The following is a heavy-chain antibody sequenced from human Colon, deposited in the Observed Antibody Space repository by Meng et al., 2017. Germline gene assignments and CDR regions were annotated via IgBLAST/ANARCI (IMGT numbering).Heavy chain of an antibody. J-gene: IGHJ4*02. CDR3: ARDLHSGSYTDY. CDR2: INWNGGST. Sequence: GGSLRLSCAASGFTFDDYGMSWVRQAPGKGLEWVSGINWNGGSTGYADSVKGRFTITRDNAKNSLYLQMNSLRAEDTALYYCARDLHSGSYTDYWGQGTLVTVSS. CDR1: GFTFDDYG. D-gene: IGHD1-26*01. V-gene: IGHV3-20*04.